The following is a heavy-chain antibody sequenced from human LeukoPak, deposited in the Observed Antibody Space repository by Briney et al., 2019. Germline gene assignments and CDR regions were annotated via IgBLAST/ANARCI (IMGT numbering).Heavy chain of an antibody. CDR1: GYTFTSYD. J-gene: IGHJ6*03. Sequence: GASVKVSCKASGYTFTSYDINWVRQATGQGLEWMGWKNPNSGNTGYAQKFQGRVTMTRNTSISTAYMELSSLRSEDTAVYYCARGYYDILTGYYDYYYYYYMDVWGKGTTVTVSS. CDR3: ARGYYDILTGYYDYYYYYYMDV. V-gene: IGHV1-8*01. CDR2: KNPNSGNT. D-gene: IGHD3-9*01.